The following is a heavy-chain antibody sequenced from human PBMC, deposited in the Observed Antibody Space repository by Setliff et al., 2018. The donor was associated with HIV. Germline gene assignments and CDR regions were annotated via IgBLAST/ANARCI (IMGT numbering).Heavy chain of an antibody. CDR3: ARDMTYYYDTSGSLGWFDP. J-gene: IGHJ5*02. CDR1: GGSISSSSYF. V-gene: IGHV4-39*07. D-gene: IGHD3-22*01. CDR2: MHYSGTT. Sequence: SETLSLTCTVSGGSISSSSYFWGWIRQSPGKGLEWIGTMHYSGTTYYNLSLKSRVTISVDTSKNQFSLTLRSVTAADTAIYYCARDMTYYYDTSGSLGWFDPWGQGTLVTVSS.